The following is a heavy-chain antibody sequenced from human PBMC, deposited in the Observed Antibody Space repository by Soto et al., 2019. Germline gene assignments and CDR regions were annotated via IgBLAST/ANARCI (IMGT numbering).Heavy chain of an antibody. V-gene: IGHV1-2*04. CDR1: GYTFTGCY. CDR3: ARDRKSAQRTDTAMVMYGMDV. D-gene: IGHD5-18*01. CDR2: INPNSGGT. J-gene: IGHJ6*02. Sequence: ASVKVSCKASGYTFTGCYMHWVRQAPGQGLEWMGWINPNSGGTNYAQKFQGWVTMTRDTSISTAYMELSRLRSDDTAVYYCARDRKSAQRTDTAMVMYGMDVWGQGTTVTVS.